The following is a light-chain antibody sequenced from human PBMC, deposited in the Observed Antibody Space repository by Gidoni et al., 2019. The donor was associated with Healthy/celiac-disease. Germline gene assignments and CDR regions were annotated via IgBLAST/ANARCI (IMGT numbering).Light chain of an antibody. CDR3: QQYGSPRT. CDR1: QSVSSSY. Sequence: EIVLTQSPGTLSLSPGERATLSCRASQSVSSSYLAWYQQKPGQAPRLLIYGASSRATGIPDRFSGSGSGTDFTLTISRLEPEDFAVYYCQQYGSPRTFXXXTKVEIK. CDR2: GAS. V-gene: IGKV3-20*01. J-gene: IGKJ1*01.